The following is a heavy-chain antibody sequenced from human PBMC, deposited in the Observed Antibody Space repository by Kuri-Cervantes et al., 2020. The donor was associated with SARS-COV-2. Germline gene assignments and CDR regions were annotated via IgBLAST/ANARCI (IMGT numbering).Heavy chain of an antibody. V-gene: IGHV4-38-2*02. J-gene: IGHJ1*01. CDR1: GGSFSGYY. CDR3: ARDPYPHRGLSSIAARLVYFQH. D-gene: IGHD6-6*01. CDR2: IYHSGST. Sequence: GSLRLSCAVYGGSFSGYYWGWIRQPPGKGLEWIGSIYHSGSTYYNPSLKSRVTISVDTSKNQFSLKLSSVTAADTAVYYCARDPYPHRGLSSIAARLVYFQHWGQGTLVTVSS.